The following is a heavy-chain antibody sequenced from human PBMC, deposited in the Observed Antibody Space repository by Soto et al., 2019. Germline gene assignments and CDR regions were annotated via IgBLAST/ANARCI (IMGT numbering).Heavy chain of an antibody. CDR3: TSPDYGGNPTY. D-gene: IGHD4-17*01. CDR1: GFTFSGSA. Sequence: EVQLVESGGGLVQPGGSLKLSCAASGFTFSGSAMHWVRQASGKGLEWAGRIRSKANSYATAYAASVKGRFTISRDDSKNTAYLQMNSLKTEDTAVYYCTSPDYGGNPTYWGQGTLVTVSS. J-gene: IGHJ4*02. V-gene: IGHV3-73*01. CDR2: IRSKANSYAT.